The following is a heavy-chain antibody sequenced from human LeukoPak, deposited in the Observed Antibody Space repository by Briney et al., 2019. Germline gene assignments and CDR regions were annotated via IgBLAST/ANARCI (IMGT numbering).Heavy chain of an antibody. Sequence: PVKVSCKASGYTFTDYYMHWVRQAPGQGLEWMGRIIPILGIANYAQKFQGRVTITADKSTSTAYMELSSLRSEDTAVYYCARDGGAHSSGWYFDYWGQGTLVTVSS. CDR1: GYTFTDYY. D-gene: IGHD6-19*01. J-gene: IGHJ4*02. CDR2: IIPILGIA. CDR3: ARDGGAHSSGWYFDY. V-gene: IGHV1-69*04.